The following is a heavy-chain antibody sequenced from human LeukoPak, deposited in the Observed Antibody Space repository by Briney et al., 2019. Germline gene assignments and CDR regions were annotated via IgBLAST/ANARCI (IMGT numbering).Heavy chain of an antibody. D-gene: IGHD3-22*01. V-gene: IGHV7-4-1*02. J-gene: IGHJ4*02. CDR1: GYTFTNYA. CDR2: IHPSAGNP. Sequence: ASVKVSCKASGYTFTNYAMNWVRQAPGQGLEWMGWIHPSAGNPTYAQGFTGRFVFSLDTSISTAYLQISSLKAEDTAVYYCARDGYYDSSGYYPEHFDYWGQGTLVTVSS. CDR3: ARDGYYDSSGYYPEHFDY.